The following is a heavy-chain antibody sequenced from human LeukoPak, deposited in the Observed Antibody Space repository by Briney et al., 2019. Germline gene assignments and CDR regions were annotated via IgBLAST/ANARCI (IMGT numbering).Heavy chain of an antibody. CDR1: GGSISSGVYY. Sequence: PSQTLSLTCTVSGGSISSGVYYWGWIRQHPGTGLEWIGYIHYSGSTYYNPSLKSRVTISVDTSNNQFSLKLTSVTAADTAVYYCAGDRGGGVFDYWGQGTLVTVSS. D-gene: IGHD3-16*01. J-gene: IGHJ4*02. V-gene: IGHV4-31*03. CDR2: IHYSGST. CDR3: AGDRGGGVFDY.